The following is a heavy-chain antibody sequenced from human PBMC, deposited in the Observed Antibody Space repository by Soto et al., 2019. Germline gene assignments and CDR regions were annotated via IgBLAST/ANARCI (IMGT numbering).Heavy chain of an antibody. CDR3: ARHLVRGNYDFWSCYYFIGWLDP. D-gene: IGHD3-3*01. CDR2: IYYSGST. CDR1: GGSISSSSYY. Sequence: QLQLQESGPGLVKPSETLSLTCTVSGGSISSSSYYWGWIRQPPGNGLEWIGSIYYSGSTYYNPSVKSRVTISVDTSKNQFYLKLSSVAAAATAVYYCARHLVRGNYDFWSCYYFIGWLDPWGQGSLVTVSS. V-gene: IGHV4-39*01. J-gene: IGHJ5*02.